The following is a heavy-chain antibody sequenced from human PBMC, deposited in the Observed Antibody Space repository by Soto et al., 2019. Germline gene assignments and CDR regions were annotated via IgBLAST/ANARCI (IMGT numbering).Heavy chain of an antibody. CDR1: GGSISSGGYY. V-gene: IGHV4-31*03. CDR3: ASSPKYCTNGVCYTVGYYGMDV. J-gene: IGHJ6*02. CDR2: IYYSGST. Sequence: SETLALTCTVSGGSISSGGYYWSWIRQHPGKGLEWIGYIYYSGSTYYNPSLKSRVTISVDTSKNQFSLKLSSVTAADTAVYYCASSPKYCTNGVCYTVGYYGMDVWGQGTTVTVSS. D-gene: IGHD2-8*01.